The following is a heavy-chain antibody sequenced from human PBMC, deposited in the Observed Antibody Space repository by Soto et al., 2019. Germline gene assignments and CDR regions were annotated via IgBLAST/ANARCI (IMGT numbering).Heavy chain of an antibody. J-gene: IGHJ4*02. CDR2: ISYDGSNK. Sequence: PGGSLRLSCAASGFTFSSYGMHWVRQDPGKGLEWVAVISYDGSNKYYADSVKGRFTISRDNSKNTLYLQMNSLRAEDTAVYYRAKDVYYYIRGVYPPPAYGGQGPWAPVS. V-gene: IGHV3-30*18. D-gene: IGHD3-10*01. CDR3: AKDVYYYIRGVYPPPAY. CDR1: GFTFSSYG.